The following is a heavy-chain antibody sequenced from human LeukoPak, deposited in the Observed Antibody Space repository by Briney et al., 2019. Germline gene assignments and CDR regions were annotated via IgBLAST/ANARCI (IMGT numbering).Heavy chain of an antibody. D-gene: IGHD4-17*01. J-gene: IGHJ3*02. CDR2: ISSNGGGT. Sequence: GGSLRLSCAASGFTFSSYAMHWVRQAPGKGLEYVSAISSNGGGTYYANSVKGRFTISRDNSKNTLYLQMGSLRAEDMAVYYCARGRGDQEDAFDIWGQGTMVTVSS. CDR3: ARGRGDQEDAFDI. V-gene: IGHV3-64*01. CDR1: GFTFSSYA.